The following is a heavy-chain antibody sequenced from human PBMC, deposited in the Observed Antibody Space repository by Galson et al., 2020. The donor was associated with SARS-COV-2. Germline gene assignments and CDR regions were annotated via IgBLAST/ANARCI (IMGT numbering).Heavy chain of an antibody. CDR2: IYYSGST. CDR3: ARDGAGEWERATDWFDP. D-gene: IGHD1-26*01. CDR1: GGSISSGGYY. Sequence: ASETLSLTCTVSGGSISSGGYYWSWIRQHPGKGLEWIGYIYYSGSTYYNPSLKSRVTISVDTSKNQFSLKLSSVTAADTAVYYCARDGAGEWERATDWFDPWGQGTLVTVSS. V-gene: IGHV4-31*03. J-gene: IGHJ5*02.